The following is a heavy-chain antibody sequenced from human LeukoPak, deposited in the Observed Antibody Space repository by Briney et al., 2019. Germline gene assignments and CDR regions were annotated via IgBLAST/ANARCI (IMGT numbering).Heavy chain of an antibody. D-gene: IGHD3-22*01. V-gene: IGHV3-48*03. CDR3: ARDKSVTMIASAFDI. J-gene: IGHJ3*02. CDR2: ISSSGSTI. Sequence: GGSLRLSCAASGFTFGRYEMNWVRQAPGKGLEWVSYISSSGSTIYYADSVKGRFTISRDNAKNSLYLQMNSLRAEDTAVYYCARDKSVTMIASAFDIWGQGTMVTVSS. CDR1: GFTFGRYE.